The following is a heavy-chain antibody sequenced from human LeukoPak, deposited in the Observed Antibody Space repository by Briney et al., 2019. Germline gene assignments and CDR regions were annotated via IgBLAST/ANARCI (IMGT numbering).Heavy chain of an antibody. CDR3: AQSRYYDFWSGYYLGNNWFDP. CDR2: IYYSGST. V-gene: IGHV4-39*01. CDR1: GGSISSSSYY. Sequence: SETLSLTCTVSGGSISSSSYYWGWIRQPPGKGLEWMGSIYYSGSTYYNPSLKSRVTISVDTSKNQFSLKLSSVTAADTAVYYCAQSRYYDFWSGYYLGNNWFDPWGQGTLVTVSS. J-gene: IGHJ5*02. D-gene: IGHD3-3*01.